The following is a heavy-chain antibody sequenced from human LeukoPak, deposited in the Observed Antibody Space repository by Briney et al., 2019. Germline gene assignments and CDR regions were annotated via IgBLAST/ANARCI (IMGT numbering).Heavy chain of an antibody. V-gene: IGHV3-23*01. CDR3: ARDLISGRGSYNDY. CDR2: ISGSGGST. CDR1: GFTFSSYA. J-gene: IGHJ4*02. Sequence: HPGGSLRLSCAASGFTFSSYAMSWVRQAPGKGLEWVSAISGSGGSTYYADSVKGRLTISRDNSKNTLYLQMNSLRAEDTAVYYCARDLISGRGSYNDYWGQGTLVTVSS. D-gene: IGHD1-26*01.